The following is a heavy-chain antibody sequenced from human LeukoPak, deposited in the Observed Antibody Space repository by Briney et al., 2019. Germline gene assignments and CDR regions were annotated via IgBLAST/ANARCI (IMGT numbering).Heavy chain of an antibody. Sequence: ASVKVSCKASGYTFTGYYMHWVRQAPGQGLGWMGWINPNSGGTNYAQKFQGRVTMTRDTSISTAYMELSRLRSDDTAVYYCARVGGPYYYDSSGYNRQLDYWGQGTLVTVSS. CDR1: GYTFTGYY. D-gene: IGHD3-22*01. J-gene: IGHJ4*02. CDR2: INPNSGGT. CDR3: ARVGGPYYYDSSGYNRQLDY. V-gene: IGHV1-2*02.